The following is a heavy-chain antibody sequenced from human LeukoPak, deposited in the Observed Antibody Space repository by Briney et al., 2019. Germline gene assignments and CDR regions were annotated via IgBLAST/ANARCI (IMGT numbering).Heavy chain of an antibody. V-gene: IGHV4-4*07. J-gene: IGHJ4*02. CDR2: IYTSGST. Sequence: SDTLSLTYTVSGGSLSSYYWSWIRQPAGKGREWIGRIYTSGSTNYNPSLKSRVTMSVDTSKNQFSLKLSSVTAADTAVYYCAMGIAAAGIDYWGQGTLVTVSS. D-gene: IGHD6-13*01. CDR1: GGSLSSYY. CDR3: AMGIAAAGIDY.